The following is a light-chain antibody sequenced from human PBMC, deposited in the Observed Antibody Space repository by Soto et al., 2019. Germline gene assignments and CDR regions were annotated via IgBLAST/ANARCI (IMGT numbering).Light chain of an antibody. Sequence: ETALTQSPATLSVSPGERAILSCRSSQSVGSNLAWYQQKPGLAPRLLIYGASTRPTGIPARFSGSGSGTEFTLTISSLQSGDFAVYYCQQYDDRPPFTFGPGTRVDMK. CDR1: QSVGSN. CDR2: GAS. J-gene: IGKJ3*01. V-gene: IGKV3-15*01. CDR3: QQYDDRPPFT.